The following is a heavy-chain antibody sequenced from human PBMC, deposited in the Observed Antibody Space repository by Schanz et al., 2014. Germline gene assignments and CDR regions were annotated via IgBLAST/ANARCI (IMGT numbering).Heavy chain of an antibody. CDR2: ISAYNGNM. D-gene: IGHD6-13*01. CDR3: ATDHIAAAGSQYFYYYGMGV. CDR1: GYSFNLFG. Sequence: QVQLVQSGPEVKKPGASVMLSCKTSGYSFNLFGVSWVRQAPGQGLEWMGWISAYNGNMNYAPKFQGRVTMTTDTSTSTAYMELRNLRSEDTAVYYCATDHIAAAGSQYFYYYGMGVWGQGTTVTVSS. V-gene: IGHV1-18*04. J-gene: IGHJ6*02.